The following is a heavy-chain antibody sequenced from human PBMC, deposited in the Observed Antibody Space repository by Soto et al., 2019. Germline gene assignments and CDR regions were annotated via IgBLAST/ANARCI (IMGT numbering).Heavy chain of an antibody. CDR2: MSYDGSDT. V-gene: IGHV3-30*03. CDR3: TIVRVADSALDH. D-gene: IGHD3-10*02. Sequence: PGGSLTLPCVGSGFSLSNNGMHWVRQTPGKGLEWVGFMSYDGSDTFDSDSVQGRFTISRDNYKNTLFLHMGNLGAEDTAMYYCTIVRVADSALDHWGQGTLVTVSS. J-gene: IGHJ4*02. CDR1: GFSLSNNG.